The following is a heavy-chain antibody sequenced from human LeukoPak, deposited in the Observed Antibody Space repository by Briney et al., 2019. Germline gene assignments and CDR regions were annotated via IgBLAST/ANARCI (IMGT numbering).Heavy chain of an antibody. Sequence: PGGSLRLSCAASGFTFSTYSMNWVRQAPGKGLEWVSYISRSSSSKHYADSVKGRFTISRDNAKNSPYLQMNSLRDEDTAVYYCVREDPSEYGSIDYWGQGILVTVSS. CDR1: GFTFSTYS. V-gene: IGHV3-48*02. CDR3: VREDPSEYGSIDY. D-gene: IGHD3-10*01. J-gene: IGHJ4*02. CDR2: ISRSSSSK.